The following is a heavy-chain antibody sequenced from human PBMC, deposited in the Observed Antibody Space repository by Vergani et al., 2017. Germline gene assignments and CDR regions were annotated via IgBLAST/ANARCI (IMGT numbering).Heavy chain of an antibody. D-gene: IGHD2-21*01. J-gene: IGHJ4*02. V-gene: IGHV4-59*01. CDR3: ARADIALYYFDY. CDR1: GGSFSGYY. Sequence: QVQLQESGAGLLKPSETLSLTCAVYGGSFSGYYWSWIRQPPGKGLEWIGYIYYSGSTNYNPSLKSRVTISVDTSKNQFSLKLSSVTAADTAVYYCARADIALYYFDYWGQGTLVTVSS. CDR2: IYYSGST.